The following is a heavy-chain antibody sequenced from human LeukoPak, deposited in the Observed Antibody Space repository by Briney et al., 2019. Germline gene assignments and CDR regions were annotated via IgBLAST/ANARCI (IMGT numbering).Heavy chain of an antibody. D-gene: IGHD3-16*01. CDR2: ISSSGSTI. J-gene: IGHJ4*02. Sequence: GGSLRLSCAASRFTFSSYEMNWVRQAPGKGLEWVSYISSSGSTIYYADSVKGRFTISRDNAKNSLYLQMNSLRAEDTAVYYCARVGAMITFGGPPPPFDYWGQGTLVTVSS. V-gene: IGHV3-48*03. CDR3: ARVGAMITFGGPPPPFDY. CDR1: RFTFSSYE.